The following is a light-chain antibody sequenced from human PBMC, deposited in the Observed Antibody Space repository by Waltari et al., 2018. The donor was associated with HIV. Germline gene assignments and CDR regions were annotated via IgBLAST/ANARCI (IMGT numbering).Light chain of an antibody. CDR2: EVS. J-gene: IGLJ3*02. V-gene: IGLV2-14*01. CDR3: SSYTTSSTWV. CDR1: RSDVGGYQS. Sequence: QSALPQPASVSGSPGQSITISCTGTRSDVGGYQSVSWYLPQPGKAPKLLISEVSNRPPGVSNRFSGSKSGNTASLTSSGLQAEDEADYYCSSYTTSSTWVFGGGTKLTVL.